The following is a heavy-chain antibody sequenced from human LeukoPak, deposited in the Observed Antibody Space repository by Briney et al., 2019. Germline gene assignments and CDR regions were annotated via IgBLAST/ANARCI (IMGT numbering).Heavy chain of an antibody. Sequence: PSETLSLTCSISGGSFSRYYWNWVRQPPGKGLEWIGSVYYFDITNYNPSLKSRVAISMDTSGNRFSLRLTSVTAADTAVYFCARFYYDNTGVSYYFDHWGQGTLVTVSS. J-gene: IGHJ4*02. CDR1: GGSFSRYY. CDR3: ARFYYDNTGVSYYFDH. CDR2: VYYFDIT. V-gene: IGHV4-59*01. D-gene: IGHD3-22*01.